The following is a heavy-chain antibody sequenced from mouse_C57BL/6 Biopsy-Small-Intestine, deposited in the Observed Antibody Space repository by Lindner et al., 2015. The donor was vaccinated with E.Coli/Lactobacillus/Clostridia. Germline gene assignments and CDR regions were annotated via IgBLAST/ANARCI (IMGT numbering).Heavy chain of an antibody. J-gene: IGHJ1*03. CDR1: GFTFSTYW. Sequence: VQLQESGAELVKPGASVKISCKASGFTFSTYWMNWVMQRPGKGLEWIGQIYPGDGDTNYHGKFKGKATLTADKSSSTAYMQLSSLTSEDSAVYFCARRFYDSSSYWYFDVWGTGTTVTVSS. CDR2: IYPGDGDT. D-gene: IGHD1-1*01. CDR3: ARRFYDSSSYWYFDV. V-gene: IGHV1-80*01.